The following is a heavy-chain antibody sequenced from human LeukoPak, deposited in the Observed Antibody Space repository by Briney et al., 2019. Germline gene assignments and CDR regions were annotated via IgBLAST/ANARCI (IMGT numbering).Heavy chain of an antibody. Sequence: GASVKVSCKASTYISSDFGISAVRLAPGGGPEWMGWVSGDNGQTNYGHKFYGRVTMTMETSTNTASMELRGLRSDDTAIYYCARVYLYTTGWSAAYCYFLVVWRGGTTVIVSS. J-gene: IGHJ6*03. D-gene: IGHD3-16*02. CDR1: TYISSDFG. V-gene: IGHV1-18*01. CDR3: ARVYLYTTGWSAAYCYFLVV. CDR2: VSGDNGQT.